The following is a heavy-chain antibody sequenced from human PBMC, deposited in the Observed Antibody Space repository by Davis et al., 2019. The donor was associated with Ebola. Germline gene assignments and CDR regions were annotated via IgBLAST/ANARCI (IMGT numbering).Heavy chain of an antibody. CDR2: ISSSSFTI. J-gene: IGHJ6*04. Sequence: GESLKISCAASGFTFSAYNMNWVRQAPGKGLEWVSYISSSSFTIYYVDSVKGRFTISRDNAKNSLYLQLNNLRDEDTAVYYCARETDGMDVWGKGTTVTVSS. CDR3: ARETDGMDV. CDR1: GFTFSAYN. V-gene: IGHV3-48*02.